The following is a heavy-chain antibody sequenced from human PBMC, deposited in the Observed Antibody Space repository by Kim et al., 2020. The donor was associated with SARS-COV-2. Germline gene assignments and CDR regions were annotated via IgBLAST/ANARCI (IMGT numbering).Heavy chain of an antibody. V-gene: IGHV3-64*01. CDR2: NT. CDR3: ARFSPQAFDI. J-gene: IGHJ3*02. Sequence: NTYYANFVKDRFITPRDNSKKTRYLQMGSLRAEDMAIYYCARFSPQAFDIWGQGTMVTVSS.